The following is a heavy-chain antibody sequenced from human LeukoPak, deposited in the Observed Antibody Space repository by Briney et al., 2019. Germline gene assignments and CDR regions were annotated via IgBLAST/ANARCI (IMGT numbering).Heavy chain of an antibody. CDR1: DYSISSGYY. D-gene: IGHD3-9*01. CDR3: ARGFLTGYSAFDY. V-gene: IGHV4-38-2*02. Sequence: NPSETLSLTCTVSDYSISSGYYWGWIRQPPGKGLKWIGSIYHSGNTYYNPSLKSRVTVSVDTSKNQFSLKLSSVTAADTAVYYCARGFLTGYSAFDYWGQGTLVTVSS. J-gene: IGHJ4*02. CDR2: IYHSGNT.